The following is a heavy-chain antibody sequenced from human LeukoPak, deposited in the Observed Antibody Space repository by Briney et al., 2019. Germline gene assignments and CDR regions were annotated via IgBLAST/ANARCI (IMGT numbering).Heavy chain of an antibody. CDR3: ARGKYDFWSGYYSRPLDY. J-gene: IGHJ4*02. CDR2: IYYSGST. Sequence: SQTLSLTCTVSGGSISSGGYYWSWIRQHPGKGLEWIGYIYYSGSTYYNPSLKSRVTISVDTSKNQFSLKLSSVTAADTAVYYYARGKYDFWSGYYSRPLDYWGQGTLVTVSS. CDR1: GGSISSGGYY. D-gene: IGHD3-3*01. V-gene: IGHV4-31*03.